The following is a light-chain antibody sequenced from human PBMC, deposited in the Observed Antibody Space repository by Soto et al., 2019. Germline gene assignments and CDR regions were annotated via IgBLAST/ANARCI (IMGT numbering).Light chain of an antibody. CDR2: GAS. CDR3: HQYDSSPLT. J-gene: IGKJ4*01. V-gene: IGKV3-20*01. CDR1: QSVSSSY. Sequence: EIVLTQSPGTLSLSPGERATLSCRASQSVSSSYLAWYQQKPGQAPRLLIYGASSRATGIPDRFSGSGSVTDFTLTISILEPEDFAVYYCHQYDSSPLTFGGGTKVEIK.